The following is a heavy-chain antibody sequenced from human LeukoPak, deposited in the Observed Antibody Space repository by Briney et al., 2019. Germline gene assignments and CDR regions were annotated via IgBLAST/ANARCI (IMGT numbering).Heavy chain of an antibody. Sequence: GGSLRLSCAASGFTFSSYWMNWVRQAPGKGLEWVANIKQDGSEKYYVDSVKGRFTISRDNAKNSLYLQLNSLRAEDTALYYCSKAGDTNYYRYGDYWGQGTLVTVSS. J-gene: IGHJ4*02. D-gene: IGHD5-18*01. CDR2: IKQDGSEK. CDR1: GFTFSSYW. CDR3: SKAGDTNYYRYGDY. V-gene: IGHV3-7*03.